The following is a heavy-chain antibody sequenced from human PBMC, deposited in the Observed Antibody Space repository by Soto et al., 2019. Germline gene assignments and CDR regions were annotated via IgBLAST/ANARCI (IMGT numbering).Heavy chain of an antibody. Sequence: PVGSLRLSCAASGFIFSNYGLHWVRQAPGKGLEWVAVISDDGSNKYYADSVQGRFTISRDKSKNTLYLQMNSLRAEDTAVYYCARPRGPYYYYYGMDVWGQGTTVTVSS. D-gene: IGHD3-16*01. CDR3: ARPRGPYYYYYGMDV. CDR2: ISDDGSNK. CDR1: GFIFSNYG. V-gene: IGHV3-30*03. J-gene: IGHJ6*02.